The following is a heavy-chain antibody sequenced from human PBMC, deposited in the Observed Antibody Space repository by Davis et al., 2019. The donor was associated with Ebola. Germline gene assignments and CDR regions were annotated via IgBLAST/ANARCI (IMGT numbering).Heavy chain of an antibody. J-gene: IGHJ5*02. CDR1: GGTFSSYA. CDR2: INPNSGGT. CDR3: ARFYGCLDP. D-gene: IGHD3-10*01. Sequence: AASVKVSCKASGGTFSSYAISWVRQAPGQGLEWMGWINPNSGGTNYAQKFQGRVTITRDTSASTAYMELSSLRSEDTAVYYCARFYGCLDPWGQGTLVTVSS. V-gene: IGHV1-69*10.